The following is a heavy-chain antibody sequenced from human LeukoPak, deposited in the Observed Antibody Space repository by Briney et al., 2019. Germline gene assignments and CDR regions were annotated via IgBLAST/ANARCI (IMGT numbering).Heavy chain of an antibody. D-gene: IGHD7-27*01. Sequence: PGGSLRLSCAASGFTFSTNYMSWVRRSPGKGLEWVSVIYSGGSPYYADSVKGRFTISRDNSKNTLYLQMNSLRVEDTAMYYCARKLGTVDDYWGQGTLVTVPS. CDR2: IYSGGSP. J-gene: IGHJ4*02. CDR3: ARKLGTVDDY. V-gene: IGHV3-53*01. CDR1: GFTFSTNY.